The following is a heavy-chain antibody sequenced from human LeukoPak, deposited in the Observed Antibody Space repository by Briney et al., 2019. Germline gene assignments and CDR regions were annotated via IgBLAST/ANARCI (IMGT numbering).Heavy chain of an antibody. Sequence: GGSLRLSCAASGFTFSSYSMNWVRQAPGKGLVWVSRINTDGSSTSYADSVKGRFTISRDNAKNTLYLQMNSLRAEDTAVYYCARGRFQLVGAFDIWGQGTMVTVSS. CDR1: GFTFSSYS. CDR2: INTDGSST. V-gene: IGHV3-74*01. CDR3: ARGRFQLVGAFDI. D-gene: IGHD3-10*01. J-gene: IGHJ3*02.